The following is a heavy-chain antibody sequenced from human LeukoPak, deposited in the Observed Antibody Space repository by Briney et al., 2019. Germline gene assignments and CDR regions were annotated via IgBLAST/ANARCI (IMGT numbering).Heavy chain of an antibody. CDR3: VRDLGWLNDY. CDR2: ISDDGSNK. D-gene: IGHD5-12*01. J-gene: IGHJ4*02. CDR1: GITFSNYT. V-gene: IGHV3-30*04. Sequence: GGSLRLSCAASGITFSNYTMHWVRQAPGKGLEWVVVISDDGSNKYYADSVKGRFTISRDNAKNTLYLQMNSLRAEDTAVYYCVRDLGWLNDYWGQGTLVTVSS.